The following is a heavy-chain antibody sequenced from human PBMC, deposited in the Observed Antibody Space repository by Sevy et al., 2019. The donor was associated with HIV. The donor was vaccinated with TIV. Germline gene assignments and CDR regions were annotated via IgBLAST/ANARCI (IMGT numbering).Heavy chain of an antibody. CDR3: ARERTDLFDY. J-gene: IGHJ4*02. D-gene: IGHD2-21*02. Sequence: GGSLRLSCVASGFTFGSYGMLWVRQAPGKGLEWVADIWFDGSNIHYTDSVRGRFTISRDKSKNTLSLHMSSLRVEDTAVYYCARERTDLFDYCGQGTLVTVSS. CDR1: GFTFGSYG. V-gene: IGHV3-33*01. CDR2: IWFDGSNI.